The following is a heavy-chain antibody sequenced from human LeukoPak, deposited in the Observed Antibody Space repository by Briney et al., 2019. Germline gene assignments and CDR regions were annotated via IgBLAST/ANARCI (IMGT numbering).Heavy chain of an antibody. V-gene: IGHV3-9*01. J-gene: IGHJ4*02. Sequence: PGGSLRLSCAASGFTFDDYAMHWVRQAPGKGLEGVSGISWNSGSIGYADSVKGRFTISRDNAKNSLYLQMNSLRAEDTALYYCAKDTQNYYDSSGYGYWGQGTLVTVSS. D-gene: IGHD3-22*01. CDR1: GFTFDDYA. CDR2: ISWNSGSI. CDR3: AKDTQNYYDSSGYGY.